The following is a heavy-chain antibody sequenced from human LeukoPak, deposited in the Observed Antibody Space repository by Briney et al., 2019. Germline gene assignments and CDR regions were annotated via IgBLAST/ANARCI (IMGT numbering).Heavy chain of an antibody. CDR1: GYTFTELF. V-gene: IGHV1-2*02. CDR3: ACHSLSGEWRGGFDY. Sequence: GASVKVSCKDSGYTFTELFLHWVRQAPGQGLEWVGWVNPHIGASNSAQKFQGRVTMTSDTSLEAAHMELTRLGQADSAVYYCACHSLSGEWRGGFDYWGQGTLVNVFS. J-gene: IGHJ4*02. CDR2: VNPHIGAS. D-gene: IGHD2-21*01.